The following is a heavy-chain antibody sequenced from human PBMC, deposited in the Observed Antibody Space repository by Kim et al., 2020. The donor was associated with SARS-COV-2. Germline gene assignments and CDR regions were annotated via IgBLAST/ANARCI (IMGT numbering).Heavy chain of an antibody. Sequence: ASVKVSCKVSGYTLTELSMHWVRQAPGKGLEWMGGFDPEDGETIYAQKFQGRVTMTEDTSTDTAYMELSSLRSEDTAVYYCATDVSAAGTLWFDPWGQGTLVTVSS. CDR2: FDPEDGET. D-gene: IGHD6-13*01. V-gene: IGHV1-24*01. J-gene: IGHJ5*02. CDR1: GYTLTELS. CDR3: ATDVSAAGTLWFDP.